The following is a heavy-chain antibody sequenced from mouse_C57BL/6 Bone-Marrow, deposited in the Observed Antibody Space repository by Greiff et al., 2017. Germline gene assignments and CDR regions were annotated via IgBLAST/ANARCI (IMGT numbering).Heavy chain of an antibody. Sequence: QVQLQQPGAELVRPGSSVKLSCKASGYTFTSYWMHWVKQRPIQGLEWIGNIDPSDSETHYNQKFKGKATLTVDKSSSTAYMQLSSLTSEDSAVFCCERGDPGGICVYAMDYWGQGTSVTVSS. CDR2: IDPSDSET. D-gene: IGHD5-2*01. V-gene: IGHV1-52*01. CDR1: GYTFTSYW. J-gene: IGHJ4*01. CDR3: ERGDPGGICVYAMDY.